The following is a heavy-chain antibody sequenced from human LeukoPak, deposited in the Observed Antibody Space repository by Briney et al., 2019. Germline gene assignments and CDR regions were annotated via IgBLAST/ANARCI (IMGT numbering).Heavy chain of an antibody. Sequence: ASVKVSCKASGYTFTSYGISWVRQAPGQGLEWMGWISAYNGNTNYAQKLQGRVTMTTDTSTSTAYMELRSLRSDDTAVYYCASTHYYGSGSYWHAFDIWGQGTMVTVSS. D-gene: IGHD3-10*01. CDR2: ISAYNGNT. CDR1: GYTFTSYG. V-gene: IGHV1-18*01. CDR3: ASTHYYGSGSYWHAFDI. J-gene: IGHJ3*02.